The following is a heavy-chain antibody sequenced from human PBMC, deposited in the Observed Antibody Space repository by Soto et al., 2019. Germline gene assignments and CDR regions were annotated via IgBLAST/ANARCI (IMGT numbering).Heavy chain of an antibody. J-gene: IGHJ3*02. CDR1: GGSISSGGYY. D-gene: IGHD3-16*01. V-gene: IGHV4-31*03. CDR2: IYYSGST. CDR3: ARDRDMITFGGRIPDAFDI. Sequence: SETLSLTCTVSGGSISSGGYYWSWIRQHPGKGLEWIGYIYYSGSTYYNPSLKSRVTISVDTSKNQFSLKLSSVTAADTAVYYCARDRDMITFGGRIPDAFDIWGQGTMVTVSS.